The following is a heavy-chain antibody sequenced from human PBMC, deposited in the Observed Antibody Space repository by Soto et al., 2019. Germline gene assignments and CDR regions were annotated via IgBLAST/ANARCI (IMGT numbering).Heavy chain of an antibody. D-gene: IGHD3-10*01. CDR1: GFTFSSYS. CDR2: FRTSGDGGTT. J-gene: IGHJ4*02. CDR3: AKKVNSGPGSQYFNY. Sequence: GGSLRLSCAASGFTFSSYSMSWVRQAPGKGLEWVSGFRTSGDGGTTYYADSVKGRFTISRDNSKNMLFLQMNSLRAEDTAIYYCAKKVNSGPGSQYFNYWGQGTLVTVSS. V-gene: IGHV3-23*01.